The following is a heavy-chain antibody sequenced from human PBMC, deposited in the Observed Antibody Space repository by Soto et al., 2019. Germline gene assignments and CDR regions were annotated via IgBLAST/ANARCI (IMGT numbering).Heavy chain of an antibody. J-gene: IGHJ6*02. CDR2: ISAYNGNT. CDR3: ARDTYYDFWSGYSRSTYYYYRMDV. D-gene: IGHD3-3*01. CDR1: GYTFTSYG. V-gene: IGHV1-18*01. Sequence: ASVKVSCKASGYTFTSYGISWVRQAPGQGLEWMGWISAYNGNTNYAQKLQGRVTMTTDTSTSTAYMELRSLRSDETAVYYCARDTYYDFWSGYSRSTYYYYRMDVWGQGTTVTVSS.